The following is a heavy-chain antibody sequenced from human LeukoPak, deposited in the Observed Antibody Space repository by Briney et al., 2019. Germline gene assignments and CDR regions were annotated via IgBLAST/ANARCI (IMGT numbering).Heavy chain of an antibody. J-gene: IGHJ3*02. CDR2: INPSGGST. CDR3: ARDRYYDSSGKGDAFDM. D-gene: IGHD3-22*01. V-gene: IGHV1-46*01. CDR1: GYTFTNYY. Sequence: ASVKVSCKASGYTFTNYYIHWVRQAPGQGLEWMGIINPSGGSTSYAQKFQGRVTMTRDMSTGTVYMELSSLRSEDTAVYYCARDRYYDSSGKGDAFDMWGQGTMVTVSS.